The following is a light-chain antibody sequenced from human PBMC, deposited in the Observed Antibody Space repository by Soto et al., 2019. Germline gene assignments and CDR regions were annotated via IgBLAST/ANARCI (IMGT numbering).Light chain of an antibody. CDR3: QSYDSSNLGV. J-gene: IGLJ3*02. V-gene: IGLV6-57*04. CDR1: SGSIASNY. Sequence: NFMLTQPHSVSESPGKTVTISCTRSSGSIASNYVQWYQQRPGSAPTTVIYEDNQRPSGVPDRFSGSIDSSSNSASLTISGLKTEDEADYYCQSYDSSNLGVFGCGTKVTVL. CDR2: EDN.